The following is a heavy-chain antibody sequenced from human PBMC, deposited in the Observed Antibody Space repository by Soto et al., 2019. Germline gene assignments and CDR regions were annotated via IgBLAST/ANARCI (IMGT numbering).Heavy chain of an antibody. CDR2: IYYSGST. J-gene: IGHJ4*02. D-gene: IGHD3-3*01. CDR1: GGSISSYY. V-gene: IGHV4-59*01. Sequence: SETLSLTCTVSGGSISSYYWSWIRQPPGKGLEWIGYIYYSGSTNYNPSLKSRVTISVDTSKNQFSLKLSSVTAADTAVYYCARGDTIFVYPDYWGQGTLVTVSS. CDR3: ARGDTIFVYPDY.